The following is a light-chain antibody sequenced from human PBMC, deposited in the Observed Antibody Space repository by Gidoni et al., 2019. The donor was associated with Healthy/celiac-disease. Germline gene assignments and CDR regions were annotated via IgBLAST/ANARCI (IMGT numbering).Light chain of an antibody. CDR2: DAS. CDR3: QQRSNWPPLLT. Sequence: EIVLTQSPATLSLSPGERATLSCRASQSVRSYLACYQQKPCQAPRLLIYDASNRATGIPARFSGSGSGTDFTLTISSLEPEDFAVYYCQQRSNWPPLLTFGGGTKVGIK. CDR1: QSVRSY. V-gene: IGKV3-11*01. J-gene: IGKJ4*01.